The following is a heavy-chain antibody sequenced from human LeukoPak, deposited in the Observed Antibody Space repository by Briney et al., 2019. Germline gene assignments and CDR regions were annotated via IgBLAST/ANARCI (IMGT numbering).Heavy chain of an antibody. CDR2: INSDGSST. V-gene: IGHV3-74*01. Sequence: RGSLRLSCAASGFTFSSYWMHWVRQAPGKGLVWVSRINSDGSSTSYADSVKGRFTISRDNAKNTLYLQMNSLRAEDTAVYYCARAPVVVATTHYYYYGMDVWGKGTTVTVSS. J-gene: IGHJ6*04. CDR3: ARAPVVVATTHYYYYGMDV. CDR1: GFTFSSYW. D-gene: IGHD2-15*01.